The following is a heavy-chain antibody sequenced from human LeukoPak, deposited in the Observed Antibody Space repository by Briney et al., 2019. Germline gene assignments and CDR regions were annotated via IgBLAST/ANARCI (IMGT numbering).Heavy chain of an antibody. Sequence: GGSLRLSCAASGFTFSSYGMHWVRQAPGKGLEWVAVISYDGSNKYYADSVKGRFTISRDNSKSTLYLQMNSLRAEDAAVYYCAKDRQTGNHYYFDSWGQGTLVAVSS. CDR2: ISYDGSNK. D-gene: IGHD1-14*01. V-gene: IGHV3-30*18. J-gene: IGHJ4*02. CDR1: GFTFSSYG. CDR3: AKDRQTGNHYYFDS.